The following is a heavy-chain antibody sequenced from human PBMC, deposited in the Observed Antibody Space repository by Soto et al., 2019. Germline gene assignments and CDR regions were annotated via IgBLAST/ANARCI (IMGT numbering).Heavy chain of an antibody. J-gene: IGHJ4*02. CDR2: ISAYNGNT. Sequence: ASVQVSCKASCYTYTSYGIIWVRQATGQGLEWMGWISAYNGNTNYAQKLQGRVTMTTDTSTSTAYMELRSLRSDDTAVYYCARVDIVVVVAAEFDYWGQGTLVTVSS. D-gene: IGHD2-15*01. CDR1: CYTYTSYG. V-gene: IGHV1-18*01. CDR3: ARVDIVVVVAAEFDY.